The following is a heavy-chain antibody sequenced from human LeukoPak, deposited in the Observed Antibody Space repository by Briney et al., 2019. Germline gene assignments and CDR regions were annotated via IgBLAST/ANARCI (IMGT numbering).Heavy chain of an antibody. Sequence: ASVKVSCTASGYTFTGYYIHWVRQAPGQGLEWMAWINPNSGDTDCAQKFQGRVSMTRDTSISTAYMGLSRLTSDDTAVYYCAILLGATTNFDYWGQGTLVTVSS. J-gene: IGHJ4*02. CDR2: INPNSGDT. D-gene: IGHD1-26*01. V-gene: IGHV1-2*02. CDR1: GYTFTGYY. CDR3: AILLGATTNFDY.